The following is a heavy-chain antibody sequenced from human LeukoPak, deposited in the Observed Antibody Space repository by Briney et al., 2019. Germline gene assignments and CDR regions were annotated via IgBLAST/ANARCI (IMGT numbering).Heavy chain of an antibody. V-gene: IGHV4-34*01. D-gene: IGHD6-19*01. J-gene: IGHJ4*02. CDR1: GGSFSGYY. Sequence: SETLSLTCAVYGGSFSGYYWSWIRQPPGKGLEWIGEINHSGSTSYNPSLKSRVTISVDTSKNQFSLKLSSVTAADTAVYYCARSSASSGWYDYWGQGTLVTVSS. CDR3: ARSSASSGWYDY. CDR2: INHSGST.